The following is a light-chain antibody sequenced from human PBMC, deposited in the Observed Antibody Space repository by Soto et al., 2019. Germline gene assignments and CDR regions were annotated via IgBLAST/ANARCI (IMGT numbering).Light chain of an antibody. Sequence: EIVLTQSPGTLSLSPGERATLSCRASQSVYSTYLAWYQQKPGQAPRLLISGASSRAPGIPDRFSGSGSGTEFTLPISRLEPEDFAVYYCPQYGTSPPLTFGGGTKVEIK. CDR2: GAS. CDR3: PQYGTSPPLT. V-gene: IGKV3-20*01. CDR1: QSVYSTY. J-gene: IGKJ4*01.